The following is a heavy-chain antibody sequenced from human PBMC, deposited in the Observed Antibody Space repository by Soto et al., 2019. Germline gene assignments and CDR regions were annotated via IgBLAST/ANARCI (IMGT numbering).Heavy chain of an antibody. Sequence: PSETLSLTCAVYGGSFIGYYWSWIRRPPGKGLEWSGEINHSGSTNYNPSLKSRVTISVDTSKNQFSLKLSSITAADTAVYYCATAFYCGRACTHVDTGNFSDPCGPGTLVLVSS. CDR1: GGSFIGYY. CDR2: INHSGST. V-gene: IGHV4-34*01. J-gene: IGHJ5*02. D-gene: IGHD2-21*02. CDR3: ATAFYCGRACTHVDTGNFSDP.